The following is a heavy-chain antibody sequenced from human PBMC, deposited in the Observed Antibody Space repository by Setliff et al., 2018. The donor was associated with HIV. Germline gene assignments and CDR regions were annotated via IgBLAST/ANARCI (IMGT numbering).Heavy chain of an antibody. CDR3: ARGVNFDY. V-gene: IGHV4-59*01. CDR1: GGSISGYY. Sequence: PSETLSLTCTVSGGSISGYYWSWIRQPPGKGLEWIGYIYYSGSTNYNPSLTSRVTISVDTSRNQFSLKLTSVTAADTAIYYCARGVNFDYWGQGTQVTVSS. J-gene: IGHJ4*02. D-gene: IGHD3-3*01. CDR2: IYYSGST.